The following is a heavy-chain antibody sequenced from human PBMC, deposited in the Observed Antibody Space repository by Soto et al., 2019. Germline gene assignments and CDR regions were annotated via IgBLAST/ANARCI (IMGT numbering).Heavy chain of an antibody. V-gene: IGHV3-30-3*01. D-gene: IGHD5-18*01. J-gene: IGHJ2*01. Sequence: QVQLVESGGGVVQPGRPLRLSCAASGFTFSSYAMHWVRQAPGKGLEWVAVISYDGSNKYYADSVKDRFTISRDNSKNTLYLQMNSLRAEDTAVYYCARDPLWGTAMVLWYFDLWCRGTLVTVSS. CDR3: ARDPLWGTAMVLWYFDL. CDR1: GFTFSSYA. CDR2: ISYDGSNK.